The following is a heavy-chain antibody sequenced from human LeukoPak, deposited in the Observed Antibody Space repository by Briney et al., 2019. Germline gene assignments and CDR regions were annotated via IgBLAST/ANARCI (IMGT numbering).Heavy chain of an antibody. J-gene: IGHJ4*02. D-gene: IGHD5-12*01. CDR2: ITSSSSPI. Sequence: GGSLRLSCAASGFTFSSYSMNWVRQAPGKGLEWVSYITSSSSPIYYADSVKGRFTISRDNAKNSLYLQMNSLRAEDTAVYYCARDNAGYDYWGQGTLVTVS. CDR3: ARDNAGYDY. V-gene: IGHV3-48*01. CDR1: GFTFSSYS.